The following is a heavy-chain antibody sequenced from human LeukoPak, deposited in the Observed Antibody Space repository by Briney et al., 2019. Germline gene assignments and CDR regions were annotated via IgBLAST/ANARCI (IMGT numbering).Heavy chain of an antibody. V-gene: IGHV4-34*01. CDR2: INHGGST. J-gene: IGHJ6*02. CDR3: ARDGYSTPDV. Sequence: PSETLSLTCAVYGGSFSDCYWSWIRQPPGKGLEWIGEINHGGSTNYNPSLKSRVTLSVDTSKNQFSLKLTSVTAADTAVYYCARDGYSTPDVWGQGTTVTVSS. CDR1: GGSFSDCY. D-gene: IGHD6-13*01.